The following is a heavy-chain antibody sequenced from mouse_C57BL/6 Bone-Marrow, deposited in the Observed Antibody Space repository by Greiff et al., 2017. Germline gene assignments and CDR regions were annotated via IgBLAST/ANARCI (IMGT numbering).Heavy chain of an antibody. J-gene: IGHJ2*01. Sequence: QVQLQQSGAELVRPGTSVKVSCKASGYAFTNYLLEWVKQRPGQGLEWIGVINPGSGGTNYNEKFKGKATLTADKSSSTAYMQLSSLTSEDSAVYFCAGGIYYFDYWGQGTTLTVSS. CDR2: INPGSGGT. V-gene: IGHV1-54*01. CDR1: GYAFTNYL. CDR3: AGGIYYFDY.